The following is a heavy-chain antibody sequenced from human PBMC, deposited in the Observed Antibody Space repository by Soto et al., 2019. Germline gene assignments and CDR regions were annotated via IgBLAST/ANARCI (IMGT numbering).Heavy chain of an antibody. CDR3: ARDRGPSSGYYPYWFDP. D-gene: IGHD3-22*01. V-gene: IGHV1-69*01. CDR2: IIPIFGTA. Sequence: PGQGLEWMGGIIPIFGTANHAQRFQGRVTITADGSTSTAYMELSSLRSEDTAVYYCARDRGPSSGYYPYWFDPWGQGTLVTVSS. J-gene: IGHJ5*02.